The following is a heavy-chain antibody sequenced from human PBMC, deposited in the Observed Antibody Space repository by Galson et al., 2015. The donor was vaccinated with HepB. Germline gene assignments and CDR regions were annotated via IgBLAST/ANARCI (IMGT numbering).Heavy chain of an antibody. J-gene: IGHJ4*02. Sequence: SLRLSCAASGFIFSSYAMHWVRQAPGKGLEWVADISYDGSKIYYADSVKGRFTISRDNSKNTLYLQMNSLRAEDTAIFYCARAVSVTMAPLHFDYRGQGTLVTVSS. CDR1: GFIFSSYA. CDR2: ISYDGSKI. V-gene: IGHV3-30-3*01. CDR3: ARAVSVTMAPLHFDY. D-gene: IGHD4-17*01.